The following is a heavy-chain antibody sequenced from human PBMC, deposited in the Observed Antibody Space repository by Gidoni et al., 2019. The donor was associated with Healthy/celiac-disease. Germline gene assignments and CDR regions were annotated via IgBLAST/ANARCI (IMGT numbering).Heavy chain of an antibody. J-gene: IGHJ5*02. CDR3: ARARLLWFRVVLEGSVWFDP. Sequence: QVQLQASGPGLVKTSDTPSLTCAATGYSSSRGYYSGWIRQPPGKGLGWIGSIYHSGSTYYNPSLKSRVTISVDTSKNQFSLKLSSLTAADTAVYYCARARLLWFRVVLEGSVWFDPWGQGTLVTVSS. CDR2: IYHSGST. CDR1: GYSSSRGYY. V-gene: IGHV4-38-2*01. D-gene: IGHD3-10*01.